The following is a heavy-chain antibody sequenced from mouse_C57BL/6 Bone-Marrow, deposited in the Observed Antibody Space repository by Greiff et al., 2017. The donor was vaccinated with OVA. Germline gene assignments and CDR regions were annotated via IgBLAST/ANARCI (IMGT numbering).Heavy chain of an antibody. Sequence: QVQLQQSGAELAKPGASVKLSCKASGYTFTSYWMHWVKQRPGQGLEWIGYINPSSGYTKYNQKFKDKATLTADKSSSTAYMQLSSLTSEDSAVYYCVGRWYVDVWGTGTTVTVSS. CDR2: INPSSGYT. CDR3: VGRWYVDV. V-gene: IGHV1-7*01. CDR1: GYTFTSYW. J-gene: IGHJ1*03.